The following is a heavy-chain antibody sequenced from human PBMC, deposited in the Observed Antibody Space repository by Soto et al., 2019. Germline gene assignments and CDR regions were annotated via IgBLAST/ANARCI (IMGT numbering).Heavy chain of an antibody. CDR1: GFTFSSYG. J-gene: IGHJ6*02. CDR3: AKDYYDSSGYYDPHYYGMDV. Sequence: QVQLLESGGGVVQPGRSLRLSCAASGFTFSSYGMHWVRQAPGKGLEWVAVISYGGSNKYYADSVKGRFTISRDNSKNTLYLQMNSLRAEDTAVYYCAKDYYDSSGYYDPHYYGMDVWGQGTTVTVSS. V-gene: IGHV3-30*18. CDR2: ISYGGSNK. D-gene: IGHD3-22*01.